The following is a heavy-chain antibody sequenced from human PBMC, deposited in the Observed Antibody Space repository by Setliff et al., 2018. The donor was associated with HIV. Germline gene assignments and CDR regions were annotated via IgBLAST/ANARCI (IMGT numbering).Heavy chain of an antibody. CDR2: VYLSGSI. Sequence: SETLSLTCTVSGGSISSSTYYWGWIRQPPGKGLEWIGFVYLSGSITYNPSLKSRVTISIDRSKNEFSLKLSSVTAADTALFYCARGGRKDLADNWGQGTLVTVSS. V-gene: IGHV4-61*05. D-gene: IGHD3-16*01. J-gene: IGHJ4*02. CDR1: GGSISSSTYY. CDR3: ARGGRKDLADN.